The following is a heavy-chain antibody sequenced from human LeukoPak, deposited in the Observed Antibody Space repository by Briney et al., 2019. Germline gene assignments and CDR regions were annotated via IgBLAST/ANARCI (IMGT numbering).Heavy chain of an antibody. V-gene: IGHV4-39*07. Sequence: SETLSLTCNVSGDSISTRSSYWVWIRQSPGVGLEWIASIYYSGATYYNPSLKSRVTISVDTSKNQFSLKLSSVTAADTAVYYCAREVTMIVVAAWYFDYWGQGTLVTVSS. CDR1: GDSISTRSSY. CDR2: IYYSGAT. D-gene: IGHD3-22*01. CDR3: AREVTMIVVAAWYFDY. J-gene: IGHJ4*02.